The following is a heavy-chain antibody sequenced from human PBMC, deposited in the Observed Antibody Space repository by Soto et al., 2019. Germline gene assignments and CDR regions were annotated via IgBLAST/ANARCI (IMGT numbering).Heavy chain of an antibody. CDR2: INRNSGDT. CDR3: AGINYHESCGYYPSYYGLNV. J-gene: IGHJ6*02. CDR1: GDTFSGYY. D-gene: IGHD3-22*01. V-gene: IGHV1-2*02. Sequence: QVHLVQSGAEVKKPGASVKVSCKASGDTFSGYYIHWVRQAPGQGLEWMGWINRNSGDTQFAEKFQGRVTITRDPSISADYMERSIPRSDDSAVYYYAGINYHESCGYYPSYYGLNVWGQWTPVPVSS.